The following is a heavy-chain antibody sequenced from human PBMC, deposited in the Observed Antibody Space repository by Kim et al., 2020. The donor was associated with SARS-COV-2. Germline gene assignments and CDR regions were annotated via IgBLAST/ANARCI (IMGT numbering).Heavy chain of an antibody. D-gene: IGHD2-21*02. CDR2: ISNSGNSA. CDR1: GFTFSNYA. V-gene: IGHV3-23*01. Sequence: GGSLRLSCAASGFTFSNYAMSWVRQAPGKGLEWVSGISNSGNSANYIDSVKGRFTISRDNSKNTVYLQMNSLRVEDRAVYYCGKFRGCNCSDYYFHYCGQGTLVTLSS. J-gene: IGHJ4*01. CDR3: GKFRGCNCSDYYFHY.